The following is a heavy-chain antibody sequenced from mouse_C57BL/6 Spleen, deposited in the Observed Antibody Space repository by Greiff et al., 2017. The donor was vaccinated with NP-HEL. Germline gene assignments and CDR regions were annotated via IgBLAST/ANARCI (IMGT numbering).Heavy chain of an antibody. V-gene: IGHV1-50*01. CDR1: GYTFTSYW. D-gene: IGHD1-1*01. CDR3: ARSAVITTVVATPYAMDY. J-gene: IGHJ4*01. CDR2: IDPSDSYT. Sequence: VQLQQPGAELVKPGASVKLSCKASGYTFTSYWMQWVKQRPGQGLEWIGEIDPSDSYTNSNQKFKGKATLTVDTSSSTAYMQLSSLTSEDSAVYYCARSAVITTVVATPYAMDYWGQGTSVTVSS.